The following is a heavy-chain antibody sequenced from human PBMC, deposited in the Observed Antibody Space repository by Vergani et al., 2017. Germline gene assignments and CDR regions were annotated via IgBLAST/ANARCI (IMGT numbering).Heavy chain of an antibody. J-gene: IGHJ1*01. V-gene: IGHV1-46*01. Sequence: QVQLVQSGAEVKKPGASVKVSCKASGYTFTSYYMHWVRQAPGKGLEWMGIINPSGGSTSYAQKFQGRVTMTRDTSTSTVYMELSSLRSEDTAVYYCARVSGSYSPAEYFQHWGQGTLVTVSS. CDR3: ARVSGSYSPAEYFQH. CDR2: INPSGGST. CDR1: GYTFTSYY. D-gene: IGHD1-26*01.